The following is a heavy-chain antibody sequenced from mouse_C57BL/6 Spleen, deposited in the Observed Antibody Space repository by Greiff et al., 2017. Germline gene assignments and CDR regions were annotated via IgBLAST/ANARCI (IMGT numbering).Heavy chain of an antibody. J-gene: IGHJ2*01. V-gene: IGHV2-3*01. CDR2: IWGDGST. Sequence: VKLMESGPGLVAPSQSLSITCTVSGFSLTSYGVSCVRQPPGKGLEWLGVIWGDGSTNYHSALLSRLSISKDNSKSQVFLKLNSLQTDDTATYYWAKQDGYVRYFDDWGQGTTLTVSS. CDR3: AKQDGYVRYFDD. CDR1: GFSLTSYG. D-gene: IGHD2-2*01.